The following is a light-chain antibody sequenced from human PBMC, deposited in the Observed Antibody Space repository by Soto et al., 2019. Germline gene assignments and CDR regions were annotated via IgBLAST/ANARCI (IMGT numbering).Light chain of an antibody. CDR2: DAS. CDR1: QGIGNA. V-gene: IGKV1-13*02. Sequence: IQMTQSPSTLSASVGDRVTITRRASQGIGNALAWYQQMPGKPPKLLIYDASSLASGVPSRLSGSGSGTEFTLTISTLQPDDFATYYCQQYHSYPWTFGPGAKVEIK. CDR3: QQYHSYPWT. J-gene: IGKJ1*01.